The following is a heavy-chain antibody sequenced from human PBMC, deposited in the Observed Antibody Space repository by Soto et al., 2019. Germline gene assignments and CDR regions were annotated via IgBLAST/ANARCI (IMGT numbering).Heavy chain of an antibody. CDR1: GCSISSYY. D-gene: IGHD3-22*01. V-gene: IGHV4-59*01. CDR2: IYYSGST. Sequence: PXETLSLTCTVAGCSISSYYWSWIRQPPGKGLEWIGYIYYSGSTNYNPSLKSRVTISVDTSKNQFSLKLSSVTAADTAVYYCAMGYDSSGYYYGRVNWFDHWGQGTLVTVSS. CDR3: AMGYDSSGYYYGRVNWFDH. J-gene: IGHJ5*02.